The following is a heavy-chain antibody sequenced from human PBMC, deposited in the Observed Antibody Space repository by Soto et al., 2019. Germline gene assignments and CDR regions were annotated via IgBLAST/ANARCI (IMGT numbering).Heavy chain of an antibody. J-gene: IGHJ4*02. CDR3: AKDQGSSWYEIDY. V-gene: IGHV4-30-4*01. CDR1: GDSMSRGDYY. Sequence: QVQLQESGPGLVKPSQTLSLSCTVSGDSMSRGDYYWSWIRLPPGKGLEWIGFVYHTGSTYYSPSLKGRVDISVDTSKNQFSLKLNSVTAADTAVYYCAKDQGSSWYEIDYWGQGTLVTVSS. CDR2: VYHTGST. D-gene: IGHD6-13*01.